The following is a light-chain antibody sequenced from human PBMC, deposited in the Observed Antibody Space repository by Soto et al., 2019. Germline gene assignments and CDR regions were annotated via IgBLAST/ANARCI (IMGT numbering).Light chain of an antibody. CDR2: GAS. CDR3: QQYNNWPPNLT. V-gene: IGKV3-15*01. Sequence: EIVMTQSPATLSVSPGERATLSCRASQSVSSNLAWYQQKPGQAARLLIYGASTSATGIPARFSGSGSGTEFTLTISSLQSEDFAVYYCQQYNNWPPNLTFGGGTKVEIK. J-gene: IGKJ4*01. CDR1: QSVSSN.